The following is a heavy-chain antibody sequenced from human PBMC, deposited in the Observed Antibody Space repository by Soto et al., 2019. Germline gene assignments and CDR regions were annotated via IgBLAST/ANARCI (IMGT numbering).Heavy chain of an antibody. CDR1: GGSITIGSHS. D-gene: IGHD6-25*01. J-gene: IGHJ4*02. CDR2: IYHSGGT. V-gene: IGHV4-30-2*06. CDR3: ASSYTGRPSSGSFDH. Sequence: QLQLQESGTGLVKPSQTLSLTCAVSGGSITIGSHSWSWIRQSPGKGLEWIGYIYHSGGTYYNTFHKSRVTISIDRSKNEFFLKLTSATAAATAVYYCASSYTGRPSSGSFDHWGQGTLVTVSS.